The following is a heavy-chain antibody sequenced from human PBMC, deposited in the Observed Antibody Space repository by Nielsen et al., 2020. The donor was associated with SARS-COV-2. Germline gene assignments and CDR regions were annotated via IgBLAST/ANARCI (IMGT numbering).Heavy chain of an antibody. CDR3: ASWPSY. V-gene: IGHV4-59*08. J-gene: IGHJ4*02. CDR1: GGSISSHY. CDR2: IYYSGST. Sequence: GSLRLSCTVSGGSISSHYWSWIRQPPGKGLEWIGYIYYSGSTNYNPSLKSRVTISVDTSKNQFSLKLSSVTAADTAVYYCASWPSYWGQGTLVTVSS.